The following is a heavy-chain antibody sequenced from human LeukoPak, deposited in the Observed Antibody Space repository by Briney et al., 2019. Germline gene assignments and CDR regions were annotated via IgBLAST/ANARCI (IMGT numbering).Heavy chain of an antibody. D-gene: IGHD6-13*01. CDR1: GASISSTNNF. CDR3: ARNVLSGYSSWGTRRAANWFDP. Sequence: PSETLSLTCTVSGASISSTNNFWGWIRQPPGKGLELIGEINHSGSTNYNPSLKSRVTISVDTSKNQFSLKLSSVTAADTAVYYCARNVLSGYSSWGTRRAANWFDPWGQGTLVTVSS. CDR2: INHSGST. J-gene: IGHJ5*02. V-gene: IGHV4-39*07.